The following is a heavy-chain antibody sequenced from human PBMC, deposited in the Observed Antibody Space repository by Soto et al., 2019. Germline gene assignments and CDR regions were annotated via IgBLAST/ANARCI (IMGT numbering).Heavy chain of an antibody. J-gene: IGHJ3*02. Sequence: QVQLVESGGGVVQPGRSLRLSCAASGFTFSSYAMHWVRQAPGKGLEWVAVISYDGSNKYYADSVKGRFTISRDNSKNTLYLQMNSLRAEVTAVYYCARPSIVVVTLGAFDIWGQGTMVTVSS. CDR1: GFTFSSYA. CDR2: ISYDGSNK. CDR3: ARPSIVVVTLGAFDI. V-gene: IGHV3-30-3*01. D-gene: IGHD3-22*01.